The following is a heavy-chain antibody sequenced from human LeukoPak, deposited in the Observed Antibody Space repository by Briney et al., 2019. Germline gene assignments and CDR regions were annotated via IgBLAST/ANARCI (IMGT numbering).Heavy chain of an antibody. CDR2: ISAYNGNT. V-gene: IGHV1-18*01. J-gene: IGHJ6*03. CDR3: AREGGSSSFKGPYYYYYYMDV. Sequence: ASVKVSCKASGYTFTSYGISWVRQAPGQGLEWMGWISAYNGNTNYAQKLQGRVTMTTDTSTSTAYMELRSLRSDDTAVYYCAREGGSSSFKGPYYYYYYMDVWGKGTTVTVSS. D-gene: IGHD6-13*01. CDR1: GYTFTSYG.